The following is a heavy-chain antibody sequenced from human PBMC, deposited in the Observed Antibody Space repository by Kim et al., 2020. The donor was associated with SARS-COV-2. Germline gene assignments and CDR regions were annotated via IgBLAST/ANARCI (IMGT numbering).Heavy chain of an antibody. V-gene: IGHV4-30-2*04. CDR3: ARDLGGCSGGTCYSLDDY. J-gene: IGHJ4*02. D-gene: IGHD2-15*01. Sequence: SRVTISVDTSKNQFSLKLSSVTAADTAVYYCARDLGGCSGGTCYSLDDYWGQGTLVTVSS.